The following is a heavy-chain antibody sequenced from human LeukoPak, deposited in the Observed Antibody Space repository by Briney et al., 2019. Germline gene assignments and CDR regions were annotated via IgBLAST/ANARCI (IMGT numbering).Heavy chain of an antibody. CDR3: AKGGGAYYYYGMDV. V-gene: IGHV3-9*01. J-gene: IGHJ6*02. D-gene: IGHD4-17*01. CDR1: GFTFDDYA. Sequence: GGSLRLSCAASGFTFDDYAMHWARQAPGKGLEWVSGISWNSGSIGYADSVKGRFTISRDNAKNSLYLQMNSLRAEDTALYYCAKGGGAYYYYGMDVWGQGTTVTVSS. CDR2: ISWNSGSI.